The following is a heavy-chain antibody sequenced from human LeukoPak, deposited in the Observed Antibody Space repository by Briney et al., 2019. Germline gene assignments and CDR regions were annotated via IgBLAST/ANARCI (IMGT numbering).Heavy chain of an antibody. V-gene: IGHV3-74*03. CDR3: ATGGGWVPSFGAVTHIDV. CDR2: IDNDGHGI. Sequence: PGGSVRLSCAASGFTFSGYWVHWVRQGPEKALEFVSRIDNDGHGILYADSVKGRFTTSRDNAKNTLYLQMNSLRFEDTAVYYCATGGGWVPSFGAVTHIDVWGKGTTVTVSS. J-gene: IGHJ6*03. CDR1: GFTFSGYW. D-gene: IGHD3-3*01.